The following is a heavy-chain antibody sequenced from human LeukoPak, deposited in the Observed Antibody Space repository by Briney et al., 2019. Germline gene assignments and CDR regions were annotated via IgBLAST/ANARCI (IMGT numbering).Heavy chain of an antibody. Sequence: GGSLRLSCAASGSTFSSNAMSWVRQAPGKGLEWVSAISGSGGSTYYADSVKGRFTISRDNSKNTLYLQMNSLRAADTAVYYCAKGLAYGDSWGQGTLVTVSS. V-gene: IGHV3-23*01. CDR1: GSTFSSNA. D-gene: IGHD4-17*01. CDR3: AKGLAYGDS. CDR2: ISGSGGST. J-gene: IGHJ4*02.